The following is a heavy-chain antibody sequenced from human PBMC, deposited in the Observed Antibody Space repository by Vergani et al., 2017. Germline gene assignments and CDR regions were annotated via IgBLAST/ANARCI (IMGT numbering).Heavy chain of an antibody. Sequence: QVSLVESGGGVVQPGRSLTLTCSASGFGFKNFAMHWVRQAPGKGLEWVATISKDGTHDYYEPSVRGRFAVSRYKFKNTRYLQMDRLTTEDSDVYFCARDSNDIFVSGSGYSHLLYYWGQGILVTVSS. CDR3: ARDSNDIFVSGSGYSHLLYY. J-gene: IGHJ4*02. CDR1: GFGFKNFA. V-gene: IGHV3-30*03. D-gene: IGHD3-22*01. CDR2: ISKDGTHD.